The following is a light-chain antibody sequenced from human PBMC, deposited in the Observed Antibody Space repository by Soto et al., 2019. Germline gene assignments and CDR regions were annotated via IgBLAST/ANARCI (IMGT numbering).Light chain of an antibody. V-gene: IGLV2-14*01. CDR2: DVS. CDR3: SSYSSSYTLVV. CDR1: ISDVGGYNY. Sequence: QSALTQPASVSGSPGQSITISCTGTISDVGGYNYVSWYQQHPGKAPKLIIYDVSNRPSGVSNRFSGSKSGNTASLTISGLQAEDENDYYCSSYSSSYTLVVFGGGTKLTVL. J-gene: IGLJ2*01.